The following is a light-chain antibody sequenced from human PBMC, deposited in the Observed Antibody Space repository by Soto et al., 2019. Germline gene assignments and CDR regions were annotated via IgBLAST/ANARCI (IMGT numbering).Light chain of an antibody. V-gene: IGKV1-5*01. CDR2: DAS. CDR1: QSISTG. Sequence: DIQMTQSPSTLSAFVGDRLTIPCRASQSISTGLAWYQQKPGKAPKLLIYDASSLKSGVPSRFSGSGSGTEFTLTISSLQTDDFATYYCQQYYSSAPSWTFGQGTKVELK. CDR3: QQYYSSAPSWT. J-gene: IGKJ1*01.